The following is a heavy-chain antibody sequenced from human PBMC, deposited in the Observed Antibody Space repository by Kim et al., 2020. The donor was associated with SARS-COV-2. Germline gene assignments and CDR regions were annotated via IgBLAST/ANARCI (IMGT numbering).Heavy chain of an antibody. CDR2: IKSKTDGGTT. CDR3: TTDTKGADSSGYYLRDY. D-gene: IGHD3-22*01. V-gene: IGHV3-15*01. J-gene: IGHJ4*02. CDR1: GFTFSNAW. Sequence: GGSLRLSCAASGFTFSNAWMSWVRQAPGKGLEWVGRIKSKTDGGTTDYAAPVKGRFTISRDDSKNTLYLQMNSLKTEDTAVYYCTTDTKGADSSGYYLRDYWGQGTLVTVSS.